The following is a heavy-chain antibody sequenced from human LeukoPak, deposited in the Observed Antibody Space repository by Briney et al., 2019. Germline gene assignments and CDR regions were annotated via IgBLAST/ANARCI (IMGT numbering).Heavy chain of an antibody. CDR2: IKQDGSEK. Sequence: PGGSLRLSCAASGFTFSTYWMSWVRQAPGKGLEWVANIKQDGSEKYYVDSVKGRFTISRDNAKDSLYLQMNSLRAEDTAVYYCAREEYYDSSGYHGGASAFDIWGQGTMVTVSS. J-gene: IGHJ3*02. D-gene: IGHD3-22*01. CDR3: AREEYYDSSGYHGGASAFDI. V-gene: IGHV3-7*03. CDR1: GFTFSTYW.